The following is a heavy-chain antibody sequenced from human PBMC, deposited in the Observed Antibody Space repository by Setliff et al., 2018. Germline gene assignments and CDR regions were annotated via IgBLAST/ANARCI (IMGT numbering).Heavy chain of an antibody. D-gene: IGHD3-22*01. Sequence: ASVKVSCKASGYIFTSYGISWVRQAPGQGLEWMGWISTYNGVTNYAQRFQGRVTMTTDTSTSAAYMELRSLRADDTAVYYCARINFYVSSGYYYAPDYWGPGTLVTVSS. CDR1: GYIFTSYG. V-gene: IGHV1-18*01. CDR2: ISTYNGVT. CDR3: ARINFYVSSGYYYAPDY. J-gene: IGHJ4*02.